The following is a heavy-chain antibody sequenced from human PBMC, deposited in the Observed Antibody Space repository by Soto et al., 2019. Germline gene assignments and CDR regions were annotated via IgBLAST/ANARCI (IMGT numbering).Heavy chain of an antibody. CDR1: GDNFNNYN. CDR2: ITPMFGTT. CDR3: ARDVSGDSYYHYYGMDV. Sequence: QVQLVQSGAEVRKPGSSVKVSCKASGDNFNNYNINWVRQAPGQGLEWMGGITPMFGTTYYAQKFQGRITITAYDSTNTAYMELTTLRAEDTAVYYCARDVSGDSYYHYYGMDVWGQGTTVTVSS. D-gene: IGHD1-26*01. J-gene: IGHJ6*02. V-gene: IGHV1-69*01.